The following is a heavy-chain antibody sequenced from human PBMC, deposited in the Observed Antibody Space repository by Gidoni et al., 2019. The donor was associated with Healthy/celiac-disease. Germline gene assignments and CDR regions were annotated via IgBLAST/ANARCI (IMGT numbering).Heavy chain of an antibody. Sequence: QVQLQESGPGLVTPSQTLSFPCTVSGVSISSGGYYWSWIRQHPGKGLEWIGYINYSGSTYYNPSLKSRVTISVDTSKNQFSLKLSSVTAADTAVYYCARDKPRGILTGFDAFDIWGQGTMVTVSS. J-gene: IGHJ3*02. CDR2: INYSGST. D-gene: IGHD3-9*01. V-gene: IGHV4-31*03. CDR3: ARDKPRGILTGFDAFDI. CDR1: GVSISSGGYY.